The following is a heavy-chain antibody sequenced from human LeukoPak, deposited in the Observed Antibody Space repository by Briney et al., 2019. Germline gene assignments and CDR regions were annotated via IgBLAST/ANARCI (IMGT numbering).Heavy chain of an antibody. CDR3: ARDSGVAGPKIDY. Sequence: SETLSLTCTVSGGSISSGSYCWNWIRQPAGKGLEWIGRIYTSGTTNYNPSLKSRVTISVDTSKNQFSLKLSSVTAADTAVYYCARDSGVAGPKIDYWGQGTLVTVSS. V-gene: IGHV4-61*02. CDR2: IYTSGTT. D-gene: IGHD6-19*01. CDR1: GGSISSGSYC. J-gene: IGHJ4*02.